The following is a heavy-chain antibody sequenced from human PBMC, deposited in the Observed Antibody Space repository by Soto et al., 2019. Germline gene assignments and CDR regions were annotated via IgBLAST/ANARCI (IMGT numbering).Heavy chain of an antibody. CDR1: GGSFSGYY. CDR3: ARGRRSYYDSSGYYSVGYYFDY. D-gene: IGHD3-22*01. Sequence: SETLSLTCAVYGGSFSGYYWSWIRQPPGKGLEWIGEINHSGSPNYNPSLKSRVTISVDTSKNQFSLKLTSVTAADTAVYYCARGRRSYYDSSGYYSVGYYFDYWGQGTLVTVSS. CDR2: INHSGSP. V-gene: IGHV4-34*01. J-gene: IGHJ4*02.